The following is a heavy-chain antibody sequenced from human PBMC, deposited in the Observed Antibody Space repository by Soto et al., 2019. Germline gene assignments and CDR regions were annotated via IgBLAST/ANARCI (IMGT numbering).Heavy chain of an antibody. CDR3: ARDQEAGSFFPYYYGMDV. J-gene: IGHJ6*02. CDR1: GFTFSSYE. CDR2: ISSSGSTI. Sequence: GGSLRLSCATSGFTFSSYEMNWVRQAPGEGLEWVSYISSSGSTIYYADSVKGRFNISRDNDKNSLYLQMDSLRAEDTAVYYCARDQEAGSFFPYYYGMDVGGQGTTVTVSS. V-gene: IGHV3-48*03. D-gene: IGHD6-13*01.